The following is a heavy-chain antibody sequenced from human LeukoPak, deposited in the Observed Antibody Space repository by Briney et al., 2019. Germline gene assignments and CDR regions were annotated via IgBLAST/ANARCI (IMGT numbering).Heavy chain of an antibody. CDR3: AKDREGGYDFNDY. V-gene: IGHV3-23*01. CDR2: ISGSGGST. J-gene: IGHJ4*02. D-gene: IGHD5-12*01. Sequence: PGGSLRLSCAASGFTLSSYAMSWVRQAPGKGLEWVSAISGSGGSTYYADSVKGRFTISRGNSKNTLYLQMNSLRAEDTAVYYCAKDREGGYDFNDYWGQGTLVTVSS. CDR1: GFTLSSYA.